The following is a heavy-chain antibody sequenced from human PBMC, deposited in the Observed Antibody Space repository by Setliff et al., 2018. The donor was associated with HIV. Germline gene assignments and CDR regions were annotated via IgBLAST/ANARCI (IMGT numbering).Heavy chain of an antibody. D-gene: IGHD6-13*01. CDR3: ARVPTSSWYVTTQRTKEYFYH. Sequence: ASVKVSCKASGYTFTSLDINWVRQATGQGPEWMGWLNPTSGNTGSAQRFQGRVTMTRNTSISIAYMELSNLRSEDTAVYYCARVPTSSWYVTTQRTKEYFYHWGQGTLVTVSS. CDR1: GYTFTSLD. J-gene: IGHJ1*01. CDR2: LNPTSGNT. V-gene: IGHV1-8*01.